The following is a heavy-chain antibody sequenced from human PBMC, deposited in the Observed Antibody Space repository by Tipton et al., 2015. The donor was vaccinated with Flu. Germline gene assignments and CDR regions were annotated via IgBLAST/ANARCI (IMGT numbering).Heavy chain of an antibody. CDR1: GYSFTSYW. D-gene: IGHD3-22*01. V-gene: IGHV5-51*03. J-gene: IGHJ4*02. Sequence: QLVQSGAEVKKPGESLKISCKGSGYSFTSYWIGWVRQMPGKGLEWMGIIYPGDSDTRYSPSFQGQATISADKSISTAYLQWSSLKASDTAMYYCATQGQDYYDSSGFLDYWGQGTLVTVSS. CDR2: IYPGDSDT. CDR3: ATQGQDYYDSSGFLDY.